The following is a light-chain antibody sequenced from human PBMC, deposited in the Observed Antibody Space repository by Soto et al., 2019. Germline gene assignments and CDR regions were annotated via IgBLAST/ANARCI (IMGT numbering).Light chain of an antibody. J-gene: IGKJ1*01. V-gene: IGKV3-20*01. CDR2: GAS. CDR3: QQYDSSPRT. CDR1: QSVNINY. Sequence: EIVLTQSPGTLSLSPGERATLSCRASQSVNINYLTWYQQKPGQGPRLLMYGASSRATGIPDRFSGSGSGTDFTLTISRLETEDFAVYYCQQYDSSPRTFGQVTKVEIK.